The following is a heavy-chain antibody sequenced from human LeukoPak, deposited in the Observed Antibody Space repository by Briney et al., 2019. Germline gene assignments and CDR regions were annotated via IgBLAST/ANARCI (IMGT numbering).Heavy chain of an antibody. CDR3: ARDQGSTSRGIDY. J-gene: IGHJ4*02. CDR1: GFTFSNYW. CDR2: IYSDGNTT. V-gene: IGHV3-74*01. Sequence: GGSLRLSCAGSGFTFSNYWMHWVRQAPGKGLVWVSRIYSDGNTTNYADSVKGRFTISRDNAKNTLYLQMKSLRAEDTAVYYCARDQGSTSRGIDYWGQGTLVTVSS. D-gene: IGHD2-2*01.